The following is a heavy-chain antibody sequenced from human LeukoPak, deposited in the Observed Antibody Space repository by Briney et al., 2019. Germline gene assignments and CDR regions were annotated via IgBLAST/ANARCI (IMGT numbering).Heavy chain of an antibody. CDR3: ARDYQGHFEY. V-gene: IGHV3-7*05. CDR2: IKQDGNEK. J-gene: IGHJ4*02. D-gene: IGHD2-2*01. CDR1: RFTLSSYW. Sequence: PGGSLRLSCAASRFTLSSYWMSWVRQASGKGLEWVANIKQDGNEKYYVDSVEGRFTISRDNAKNSLYLQMNSLRVEDTAVYYCARDYQGHFEYWGQGTLVTVSS.